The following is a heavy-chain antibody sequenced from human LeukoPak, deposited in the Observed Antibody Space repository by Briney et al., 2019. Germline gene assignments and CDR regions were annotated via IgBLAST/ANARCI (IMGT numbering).Heavy chain of an antibody. D-gene: IGHD2-15*01. CDR1: GFTFDDYT. J-gene: IGHJ4*02. CDR3: AKDSNYCSGGSCWGSRSPYYFDY. CDR2: ISWDGGST. V-gene: IGHV3-43*01. Sequence: GGSLRLSCAASGFTFDDYTMHWVRQAPGKGLEWVSLISWDGGSTYYADSVKGRFTISRDNSKNSLYLQMNSLRTEDTALYYCAKDSNYCSGGSCWGSRSPYYFDYWGQGTLVTVSS.